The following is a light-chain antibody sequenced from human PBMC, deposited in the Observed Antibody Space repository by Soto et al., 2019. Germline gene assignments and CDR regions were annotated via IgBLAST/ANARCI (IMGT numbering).Light chain of an antibody. J-gene: IGKJ2*01. CDR3: QQYNNWPPPYT. Sequence: EIVMTQSPATLSVSPGDRATLSCRASQSVSSNLAWYQQKPGQAPRLLIYGASTRATGIPARFSGSGSGTEFTLTINSLQAEDFAVYYCQQYNNWPPPYTFGQGTKLEIK. CDR1: QSVSSN. V-gene: IGKV3-15*01. CDR2: GAS.